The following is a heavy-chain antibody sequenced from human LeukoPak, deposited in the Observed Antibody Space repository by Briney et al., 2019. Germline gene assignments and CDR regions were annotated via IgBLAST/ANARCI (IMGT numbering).Heavy chain of an antibody. J-gene: IGHJ4*02. D-gene: IGHD3-10*01. CDR2: ISGSGDST. Sequence: GGSLRLSCAASGFTFSSNSMTWVRQTPGKGLEWVSGISGSGDSTFYADSVKGRFTISRDNSRNTLYLQMSSLRPEDTAVYYCTKWSGLGDDWGQGTLVTVSS. V-gene: IGHV3-23*01. CDR3: TKWSGLGDD. CDR1: GFTFSSNS.